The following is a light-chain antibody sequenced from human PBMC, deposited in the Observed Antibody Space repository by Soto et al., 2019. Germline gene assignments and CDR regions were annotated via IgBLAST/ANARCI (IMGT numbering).Light chain of an antibody. V-gene: IGKV3-20*01. Sequence: EIVLTQSPGTLSLSPGERATLSCRASQSVGNNYLAWYQQQPGQAPRFLMYDASTRATGIPDRFSGSGSGTDFTLTISRLEPEDFAVYYCQQYGSSPLTFGGGTKVEIK. J-gene: IGKJ4*01. CDR3: QQYGSSPLT. CDR2: DAS. CDR1: QSVGNNY.